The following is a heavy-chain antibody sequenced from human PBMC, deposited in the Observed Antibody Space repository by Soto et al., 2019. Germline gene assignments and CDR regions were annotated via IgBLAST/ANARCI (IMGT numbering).Heavy chain of an antibody. J-gene: IGHJ4*02. CDR2: IYYSGST. CDR1: GGSISSYY. V-gene: IGHV4-59*01. D-gene: IGHD2-15*01. Sequence: QVQLQESGPGLVKPSETLSLTCTVSGGSISSYYWSWIRQPPGKGLEWIGYIYYSGSTNYNPSLKSRVTISVDTSKNQFSLKLSSVTAADTAVYYCARGVAALYYWGQGTLVTVSS. CDR3: ARGVAALYY.